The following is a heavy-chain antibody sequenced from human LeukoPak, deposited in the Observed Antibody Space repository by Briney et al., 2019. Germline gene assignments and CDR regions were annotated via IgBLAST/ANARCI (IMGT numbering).Heavy chain of an antibody. V-gene: IGHV4-61*01. CDR1: GCSISSSSYY. J-gene: IGHJ6*02. CDR3: AASPLFLWSYYYYGMDV. CDR2: IYYSGST. Sequence: SETLSLTCTVSGCSISSSSYYWSWIRQPPGKGLEWIGYIYYSGSTNYNPSLKSRVTISVDTSKNQFSLKLSSVTAADTAVYYCAASPLFLWSYYYYGMDVWGQGTTVTVSS. D-gene: IGHD3-3*01.